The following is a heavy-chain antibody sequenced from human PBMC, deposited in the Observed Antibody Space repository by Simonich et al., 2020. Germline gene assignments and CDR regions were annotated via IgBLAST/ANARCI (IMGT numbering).Heavy chain of an antibody. CDR1: GGTFSSYA. Sequence: QVQLVQSGAEVKKPGSSVKVSCKASGGTFSSYAISWVRQAPGKGFERIGRTIPFLGSENPARKFQGRVTITANKSTSTAYMELSSLRSEDTAVYYCARTNTMRELDTMVRGVDYFDYWGQGTLVTVSS. CDR2: TIPFLGSE. CDR3: ARTNTMRELDTMVRGVDYFDY. D-gene: IGHD3-10*01. V-gene: IGHV1-69*06. J-gene: IGHJ4*02.